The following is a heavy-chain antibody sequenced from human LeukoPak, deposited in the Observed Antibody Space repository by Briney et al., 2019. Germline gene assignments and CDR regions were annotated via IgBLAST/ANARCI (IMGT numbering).Heavy chain of an antibody. CDR2: ISGSGGST. D-gene: IGHD6-19*01. CDR3: AKPQVHRYRSGWYVSRGEYYYSGMDV. V-gene: IGHV3-23*01. J-gene: IGHJ6*02. CDR1: GFTFSSYS. Sequence: GGSLRLSCAASGFTFSSYSMSWVRQAPGKGLEWVSSISGSGGSTYYADSVKGRFTISRDNSKNTLYLQMNRLREEAKVVYYCAKPQVHRYRSGWYVSRGEYYYSGMDVWGQGTTVTVSS.